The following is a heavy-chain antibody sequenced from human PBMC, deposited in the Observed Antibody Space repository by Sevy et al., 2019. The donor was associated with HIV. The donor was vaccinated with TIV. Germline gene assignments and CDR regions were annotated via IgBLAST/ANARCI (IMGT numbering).Heavy chain of an antibody. CDR3: ARDLLLNYYDSSGYSNWFDP. CDR2: TYYRSKWYN. J-gene: IGHJ5*02. V-gene: IGHV6-1*01. Sequence: KQSQTLSLTCAISGDSVSSNSAAWNWIRQSPSRGLEWLGRTYYRSKWYNDYAVSVKSRITINPDTSKNQFSLQLNFVTPEDTAVYYCARDLLLNYYDSSGYSNWFDPWGQGTLVTVSS. D-gene: IGHD3-22*01. CDR1: GDSVSSNSAA.